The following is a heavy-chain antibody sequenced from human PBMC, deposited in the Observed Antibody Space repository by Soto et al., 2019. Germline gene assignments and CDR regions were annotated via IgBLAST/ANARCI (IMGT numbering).Heavy chain of an antibody. Sequence: GGSLRLSCAASGFTFSSYWMHWVRQAPGKGLVWVSRINSDGSSTSYADSVKGRFTISRDNAKNTLYLQMNSLRAEDTAVYYCARGADYYFWSGYYTTSGLDYWAQGNLVTVSS. CDR1: GFTFSSYW. CDR2: INSDGSST. J-gene: IGHJ4*02. V-gene: IGHV3-74*01. D-gene: IGHD3-3*01. CDR3: ARGADYYFWSGYYTTSGLDY.